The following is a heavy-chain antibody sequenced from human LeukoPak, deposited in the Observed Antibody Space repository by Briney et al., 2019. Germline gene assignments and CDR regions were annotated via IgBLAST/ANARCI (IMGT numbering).Heavy chain of an antibody. CDR3: ASQETNWFDP. J-gene: IGHJ5*02. V-gene: IGHV5-10-1*01. CDR1: GYSFTSYW. Sequence: GESLKISCQGSGYSFTSYWISWVRQMPGKGLEWMGRIDPSDSYTNYSPSFQGHVTISADKSISTAYLQWSSLKASDTAMYYCASQETNWFDPWGQGTLVTVSS. CDR2: IDPSDSYT.